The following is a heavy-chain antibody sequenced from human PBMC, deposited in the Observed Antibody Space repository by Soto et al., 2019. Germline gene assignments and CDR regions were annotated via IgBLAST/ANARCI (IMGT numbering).Heavy chain of an antibody. CDR1: RFIFRNFA. J-gene: IGHJ3*01. CDR3: TKDPNGDYVGAFDF. Sequence: EAPLLESGGGLVQPGGSLRLSCAASRFIFRNFAMTWVRQAPGQGLEWVSSITGSGDYASYADTVRGRLTISRDNSESTLYLEMNSLRPEDTATYYCTKDPNGDYVGAFDFWGQGILVTVSS. D-gene: IGHD4-17*01. CDR2: ITGSGDYA. V-gene: IGHV3-23*01.